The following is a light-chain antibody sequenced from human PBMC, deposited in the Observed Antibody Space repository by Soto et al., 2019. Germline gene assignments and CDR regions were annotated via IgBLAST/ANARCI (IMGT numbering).Light chain of an antibody. CDR2: GAS. V-gene: IGKV3-15*01. CDR3: QQYNNWPWT. J-gene: IGKJ1*01. CDR1: QSVSSN. Sequence: EIVMTQSPATLSVSPGQRATLSCRASQSVSSNLAWYQRKPGQAPRILIYGASTRATGIPARFSGSGSGTEFTLTISSLQSEDFAVYYRQQYNNWPWTFGQGTKVEIK.